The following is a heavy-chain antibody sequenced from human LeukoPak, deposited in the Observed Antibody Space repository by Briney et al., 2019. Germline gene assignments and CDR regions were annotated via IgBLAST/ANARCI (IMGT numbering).Heavy chain of an antibody. CDR2: IGQHGSE. V-gene: IGHV3-7*01. CDR3: ARGVLPGTIQWSLDY. D-gene: IGHD2-2*02. J-gene: IGHJ4*02. CDR1: GFSLSYHY. Sequence: GGSLRLSCTASGFSLSYHYMSWVRQAPGKGLEWVANIGQHGSEYVDSVKGRFTVSRDNARNSLYLQMDSLRAEDTAVYYCARGVLPGTIQWSLDYWGQGTLVTVSS.